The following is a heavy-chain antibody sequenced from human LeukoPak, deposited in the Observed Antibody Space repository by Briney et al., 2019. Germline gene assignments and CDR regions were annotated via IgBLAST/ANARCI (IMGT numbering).Heavy chain of an antibody. CDR1: GYTFTGCY. V-gene: IGHV1-2*02. CDR2: VNPNSGGT. Sequence: ASVKVSCKASGYTFTGCYMHWVRQAPGQGLEWMGWVNPNSGGTNYAQKFQGRVTMTRDTSISTAYMELSRLRSDDTAVYYCARAPDCSGGRCYIRFDYWGQGTLVTVSS. CDR3: ARAPDCSGGRCYIRFDY. D-gene: IGHD2-15*01. J-gene: IGHJ4*02.